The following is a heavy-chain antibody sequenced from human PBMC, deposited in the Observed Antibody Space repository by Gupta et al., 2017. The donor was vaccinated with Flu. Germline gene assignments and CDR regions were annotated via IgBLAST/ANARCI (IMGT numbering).Heavy chain of an antibody. CDR1: GFTFSDYY. V-gene: IGHV3-11*01. Sequence: QVQLVESGGGLVKPGGSLRLSCAASGFTFSDYYMSWIRQAPGKGLEWVSYISSSGSTIYYADSVKGRFTISRDNAKNSLYLQMNSLRAEDTAVYYCARGPYCSSTSCYFGRNYGFDYWGQGTLVTVSS. J-gene: IGHJ4*02. CDR3: ARGPYCSSTSCYFGRNYGFDY. D-gene: IGHD2-2*01. CDR2: ISSSGSTI.